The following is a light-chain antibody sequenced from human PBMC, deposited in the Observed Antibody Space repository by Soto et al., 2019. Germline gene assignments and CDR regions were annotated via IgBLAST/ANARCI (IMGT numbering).Light chain of an antibody. CDR3: QQYHDLPPLT. Sequence: EIVMTQSPVTLSVSPGGRATLSCRASQSVGTKLAWYHQKRGQPPRLLIYDASTRATGIPARFSGSGSGTEFTLTISSLQSEDLAVYYCQQYHDLPPLTFGGGTKVEIK. J-gene: IGKJ4*01. CDR1: QSVGTK. CDR2: DAS. V-gene: IGKV3D-15*01.